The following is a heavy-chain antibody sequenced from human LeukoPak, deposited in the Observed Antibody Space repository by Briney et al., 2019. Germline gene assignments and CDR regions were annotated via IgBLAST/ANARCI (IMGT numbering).Heavy chain of an antibody. Sequence: SETLSLTCTVSGGSISSSSYYWGWIRQPPGKGLEWIGSIYYSGSTYYNPSLKSRVTISVDTSKNQFSLKLSSVTAADTAVYYCARHPGIVVVPAEAYFDYWGQGTLVTVSS. J-gene: IGHJ4*02. CDR2: IYYSGST. CDR1: GGSISSSSYY. CDR3: ARHPGIVVVPAEAYFDY. D-gene: IGHD2-21*02. V-gene: IGHV4-39*01.